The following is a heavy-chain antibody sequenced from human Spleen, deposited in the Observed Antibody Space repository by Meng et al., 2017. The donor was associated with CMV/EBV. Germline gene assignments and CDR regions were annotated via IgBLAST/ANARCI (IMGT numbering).Heavy chain of an antibody. CDR1: GYTFTSYY. V-gene: IGHV1-46*01. D-gene: IGHD2-2*01. J-gene: IGHJ6*02. CDR3: ARDEGPIVVVPAAWASYGMDV. Sequence: ASVKVSCKASGYTFTSYYMHWVRQAPGQGLEWMGIINPSGGSTSYAQKFQGRVTMTRDTSTSTVYMELSSLRSEDTAVYYCARDEGPIVVVPAAWASYGMDVWGQGTTVTVSS. CDR2: INPSGGST.